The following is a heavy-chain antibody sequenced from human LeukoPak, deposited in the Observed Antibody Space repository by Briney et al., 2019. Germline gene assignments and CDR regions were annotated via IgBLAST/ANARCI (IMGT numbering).Heavy chain of an antibody. D-gene: IGHD6-13*01. J-gene: IGHJ5*02. CDR1: GGSISSCSYY. Sequence: PSETLSLTCTVSGGSISSCSYYWGWIRQPPGKGLEWIGEINHSGSANYNPSLKSRVTISVDTSKNQFSLKLSSVTAADTAVYYCARLRSSHPPYNWFDPWGQGTLVTVSS. CDR3: ARLRSSHPPYNWFDP. V-gene: IGHV4-39*07. CDR2: INHSGSA.